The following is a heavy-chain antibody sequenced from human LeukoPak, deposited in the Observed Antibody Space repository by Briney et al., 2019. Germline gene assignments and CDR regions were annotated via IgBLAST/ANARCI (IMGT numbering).Heavy chain of an antibody. D-gene: IGHD1-26*01. V-gene: IGHV1-18*01. J-gene: IGHJ3*02. CDR3: ARGVFVGATPAGAFDI. CDR1: GGTFSSYA. CDR2: ISAYNGNT. Sequence: ASVKVSCKASGGTFSSYAISWVRQAPGQGLEWMGWISAYNGNTNYAQKLQGRVTMTTDTSTSTAYMELRSLRSDDTAVYYCARGVFVGATPAGAFDIWGQGTMVTVSS.